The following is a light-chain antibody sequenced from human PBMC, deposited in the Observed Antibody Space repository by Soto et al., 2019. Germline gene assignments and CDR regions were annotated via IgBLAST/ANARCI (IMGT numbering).Light chain of an antibody. J-gene: IGLJ1*01. V-gene: IGLV2-23*02. CDR3: CSSGGSPTYV. CDR2: EVN. Sequence: QSVLPQPASVSGSPGQSITISCTGTSSNVGSYKLVSWYQQHPGKAPKLMIFEVNKRPSGVSNRFSGSKSGNTASLTISGLKVEDEADYYCCSSGGSPTYVFETGTKVTVL. CDR1: SSNVGSYKL.